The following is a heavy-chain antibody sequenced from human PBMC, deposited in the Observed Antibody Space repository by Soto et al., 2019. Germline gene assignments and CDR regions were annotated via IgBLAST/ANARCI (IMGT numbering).Heavy chain of an antibody. Sequence: QVQLVQSGAEVKKPGASVKVSCKASGYTFTSYYMHWVRQAPGQGLEWMGIINPSGGSTSYAQKFKGRVTMTSDTSTSTVYMELSSLRSEDTAVYYCAREQGGAFDIWGQGTMVTVSS. V-gene: IGHV1-46*01. J-gene: IGHJ3*02. CDR3: AREQGGAFDI. CDR1: GYTFTSYY. CDR2: INPSGGST. D-gene: IGHD3-16*01.